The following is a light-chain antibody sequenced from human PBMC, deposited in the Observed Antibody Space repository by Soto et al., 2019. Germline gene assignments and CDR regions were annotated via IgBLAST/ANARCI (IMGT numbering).Light chain of an antibody. Sequence: DIVLTQSPGTLSLSPGERATLSCRASQSVSSSYLAWYQQKPGQAPRLLIYGASSRATGIPDRFSGSGSGTDFTLTISRLEPEDFAVYYWQQDGNSPGYSVGQGTKLEIK. J-gene: IGKJ2*01. CDR2: GAS. CDR3: QQDGNSPGYS. V-gene: IGKV3-20*01. CDR1: QSVSSSY.